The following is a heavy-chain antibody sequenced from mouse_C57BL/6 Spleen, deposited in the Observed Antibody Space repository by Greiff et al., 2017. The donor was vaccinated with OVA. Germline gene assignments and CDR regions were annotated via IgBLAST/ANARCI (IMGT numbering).Heavy chain of an antibody. CDR2: ISSGSSTI. CDR1: GFTFSDYG. Sequence: EVHLVESGGGLVKPGGSLNLSCAASGFTFSDYGMHWVRQAPEKGLEWVAYISSGSSTIYYADTVKGRFTITRDNANNTLIPQMTSLRSNATAISYCATGFDYWGQGTTLTVSS. CDR3: ATGFDY. J-gene: IGHJ2*01. V-gene: IGHV5-17*01.